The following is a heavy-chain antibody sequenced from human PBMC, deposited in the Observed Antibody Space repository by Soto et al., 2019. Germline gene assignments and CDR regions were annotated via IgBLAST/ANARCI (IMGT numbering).Heavy chain of an antibody. J-gene: IGHJ6*02. Sequence: EVQLVESGGGLVQPGGSLRLSCAASGFSFSDSWMDWVRQAPGKGLEWVANIGQDGSEKYYVDSVKGRFTISRDNAKNSVYLPKTTLRAEDTAVYYCSRRLEVWGQGTTVTVSS. CDR1: GFSFSDSW. CDR2: IGQDGSEK. CDR3: SRRLEV. V-gene: IGHV3-7*05.